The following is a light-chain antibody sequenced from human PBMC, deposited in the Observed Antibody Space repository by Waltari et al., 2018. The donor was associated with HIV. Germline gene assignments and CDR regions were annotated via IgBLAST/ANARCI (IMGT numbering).Light chain of an antibody. CDR1: SSDVGSYNY. CDR3: CSYAGSNTYL. V-gene: IGLV2-23*02. J-gene: IGLJ1*01. Sequence: QSALTQPASVSGFPGQSITISCTGSSSDVGSYNYVSCYQQHPGKAPKLLIYDVSKRPSGCSNRFSGSKSGNTASLTIAGLQAEDEADYYCCSYAGSNTYLFGTGTEVTVL. CDR2: DVS.